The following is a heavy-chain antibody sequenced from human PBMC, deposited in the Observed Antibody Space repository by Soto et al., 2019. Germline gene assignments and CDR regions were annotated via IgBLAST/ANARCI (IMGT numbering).Heavy chain of an antibody. CDR1: GFTFSSYG. J-gene: IGHJ6*02. V-gene: IGHV3-30*18. Sequence: QVQLVESGGGVVQPGRSLRLSCAASGFTFSSYGMHWVRQAPGKGLEWVAVISYDGSNKYYADSVKGRFTISRDNSKNTPYLQMNSLRAEDTAVYYCAKDRPDCSSTSCYTTPGYYYYGMDVWGQGTTVTVSS. CDR2: ISYDGSNK. D-gene: IGHD2-2*02. CDR3: AKDRPDCSSTSCYTTPGYYYYGMDV.